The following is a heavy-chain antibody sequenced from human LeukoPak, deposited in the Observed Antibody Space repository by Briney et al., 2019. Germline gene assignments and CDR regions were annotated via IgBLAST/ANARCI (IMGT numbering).Heavy chain of an antibody. CDR1: GFTFSSYD. CDR2: IGTAGGT. CDR3: ARGSLELGFDY. J-gene: IGHJ4*02. D-gene: IGHD1-7*01. V-gene: IGHV3-13*01. Sequence: GGSLRLSCAASGFTFSSYDMHWVRQATGKGLEWVSAIGTAGGTYYPGSVKGRFTISRENAKNSLYLQMNSLRAGDTGVYYCARGSLELGFDYWGQGTLVTVSS.